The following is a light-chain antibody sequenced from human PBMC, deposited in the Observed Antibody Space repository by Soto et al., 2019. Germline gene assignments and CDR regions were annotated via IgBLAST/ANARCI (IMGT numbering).Light chain of an antibody. CDR2: EVN. CDR1: TSDVGSYDY. Sequence: QSALTQPPSVSGSPGQSITVSCTGTTSDVGSYDYVSWYQHHPDKAPKLIISEVNKRPSGISNRFSGSKSGNTASLTISGLQAEDEADYYWIAYTMNSILLFGGGTKLTVL. CDR3: IAYTMNSILL. J-gene: IGLJ3*02. V-gene: IGLV2-14*01.